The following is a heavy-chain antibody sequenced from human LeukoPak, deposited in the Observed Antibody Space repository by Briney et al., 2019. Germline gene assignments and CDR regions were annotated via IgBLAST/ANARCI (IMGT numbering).Heavy chain of an antibody. CDR1: AFTFSNYA. Sequence: PGGSLRLSCAASAFTFSNYAMSWVRQAPGKGLEWVSTISGSGASTYYADSVKGRFTISRDNSKNTLYLQMNSLRAEDTAVYYCAKTSYYYDSVGLFDYWGQGTLVTVSS. J-gene: IGHJ4*02. D-gene: IGHD3-22*01. CDR3: AKTSYYYDSVGLFDY. CDR2: ISGSGAST. V-gene: IGHV3-23*01.